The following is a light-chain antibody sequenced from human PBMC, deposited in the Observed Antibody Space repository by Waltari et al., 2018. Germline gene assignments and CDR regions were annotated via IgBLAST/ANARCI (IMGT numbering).Light chain of an antibody. V-gene: IGKV4-1*01. CDR1: QSVLYTSNNKNY. J-gene: IGKJ1*01. CDR2: WAS. CDR3: QQYYSTPCT. Sequence: DIVITQSLDSLAVSLGERDTTHSTSSQSVLYTSNNKNYLAWYQQKPGQAPKLLIYWASSRESGIPDRFSGSGSGTDFTLTISSLQAEDVAVYYCQQYYSTPCTFGQGTKVEIK.